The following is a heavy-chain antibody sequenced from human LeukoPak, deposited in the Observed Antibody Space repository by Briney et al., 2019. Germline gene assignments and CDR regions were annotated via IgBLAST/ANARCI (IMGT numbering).Heavy chain of an antibody. CDR1: GFTFSDYY. D-gene: IGHD2/OR15-2a*01. V-gene: IGHV3-11*01. CDR3: ARDLGSFSAGGYYGMDV. CDR2: ISSSGSTK. J-gene: IGHJ6*02. Sequence: PGGSLRLSCAASGFTFSDYYMSWIRQAPGKGLEWISYISSSGSTKYYADSVKGRFTISRDNAKNSLYLQMNSLRAEDTAVYYCARDLGSFSAGGYYGMDVWGQGTTVTVSS.